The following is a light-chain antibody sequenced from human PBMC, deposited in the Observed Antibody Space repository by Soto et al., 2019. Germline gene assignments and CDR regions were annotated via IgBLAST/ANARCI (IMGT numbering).Light chain of an antibody. CDR1: QSVSSK. Sequence: EIVLTQSPGTLSVSPGERATLSCRASQSVSSKLAWYQQKPGQAPRLLFYGASTGATGIPARFSGSGSETEFTLSISSLQSEDFAVYYCQQSNNWPGTFGQGTKVDIK. V-gene: IGKV3-15*01. CDR3: QQSNNWPGT. J-gene: IGKJ1*01. CDR2: GAS.